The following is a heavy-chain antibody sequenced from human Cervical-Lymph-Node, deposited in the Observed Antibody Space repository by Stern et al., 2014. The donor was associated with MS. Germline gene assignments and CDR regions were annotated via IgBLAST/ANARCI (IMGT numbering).Heavy chain of an antibody. D-gene: IGHD3-10*01. J-gene: IGHJ4*02. CDR3: ARILYDGAYRGDY. V-gene: IGHV2-26*01. CDR2: LFSNGEK. Sequence: ESGPVLVKPTETLMLTCTVSGFSLSNARMGVSWIRQPPGKALEWLAQLFSNGEKSYSTSLKSRLTISKDTSKSQVVLTMTNMDPVDTATYFCARILYDGAYRGDYWGQGTLVTVSS. CDR1: GFSLSNARMG.